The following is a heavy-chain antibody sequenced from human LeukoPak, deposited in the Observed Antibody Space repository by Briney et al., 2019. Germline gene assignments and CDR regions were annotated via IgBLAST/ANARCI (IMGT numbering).Heavy chain of an antibody. CDR3: ARDKFLAIAAAGTGGIAERDEFDY. Sequence: PGGSLRLSCAASGFTFSSYSMNWVRQAPGKGLEWVSSISSSSSYIYYADSVKGRFTISRDNAKNSLYLQMNSLRAEDTAVYYCARDKFLAIAAAGTGGIAERDEFDYWGQGTLVTVSS. CDR2: ISSSSSYI. D-gene: IGHD6-13*01. V-gene: IGHV3-21*01. CDR1: GFTFSSYS. J-gene: IGHJ4*02.